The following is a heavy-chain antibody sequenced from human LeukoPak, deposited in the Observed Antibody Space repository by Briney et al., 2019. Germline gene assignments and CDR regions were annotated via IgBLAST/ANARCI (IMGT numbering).Heavy chain of an antibody. CDR2: INPNSGGT. CDR1: GYTFTGYY. V-gene: IGHV1-2*02. CDR3: ARDPPLIQLWPPNFDY. D-gene: IGHD5-18*01. J-gene: IGHJ4*02. Sequence: ASVKVSCKASGYTFTGYYMHWVRQAPGQGLEWMGWINPNSGGTNYAQKFQGRVIMTRDTSISTAYMELSRLRSDDTAVYYCARDPPLIQLWPPNFDYWGQGTLVTVSS.